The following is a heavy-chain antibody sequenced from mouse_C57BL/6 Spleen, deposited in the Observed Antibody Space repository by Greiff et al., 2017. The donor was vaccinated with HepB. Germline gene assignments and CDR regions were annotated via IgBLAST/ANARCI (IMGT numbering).Heavy chain of an antibody. J-gene: IGHJ2*01. Sequence: VQLQQFGPELVKPGASVKIPCKAFGYTLPDYNMAWVKQSHGKSLEGKGDINPNNGGTIYNQKFKCKATLTVDKYSYKAYMELRSLTSEDTAVDYCARGHYYGTLDYWGKGTTLTVSS. V-gene: IGHV1-18*01. CDR2: INPNNGGT. CDR3: ARGHYYGTLDY. D-gene: IGHD1-1*01. CDR1: GYTLPDYN.